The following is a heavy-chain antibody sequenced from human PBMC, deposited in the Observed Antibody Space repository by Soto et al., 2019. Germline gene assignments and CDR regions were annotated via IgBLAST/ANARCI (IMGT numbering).Heavy chain of an antibody. CDR3: ARDIVR. Sequence: YSMNWVRKAQGKGLEWVSSISSSSSYIYYADSVKGRSTISRDNAKNSLFLQMNSLRAEDTAVYYCARDIVRWGQGTLVTRLL. D-gene: IGHD3-16*02. CDR1: YS. J-gene: IGHJ4*02. V-gene: IGHV3-21*01. CDR2: ISSSSSYI.